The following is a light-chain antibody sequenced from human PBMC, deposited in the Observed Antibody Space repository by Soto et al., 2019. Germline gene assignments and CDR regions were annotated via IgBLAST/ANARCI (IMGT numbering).Light chain of an antibody. CDR3: SAWDDSLSGPV. CDR1: SSHIGSNY. CDR2: RND. V-gene: IGLV1-47*01. J-gene: IGLJ3*02. Sequence: QSVLTQPPSASGTPGQRVIISCSGSSSHIGSNYVYWYRQLPGTAPNVLIYRNDERPSGVPDRFSGSKSGSSASLAISGLRSEDEADYYCSAWDDSLSGPVFGRGTKLTVL.